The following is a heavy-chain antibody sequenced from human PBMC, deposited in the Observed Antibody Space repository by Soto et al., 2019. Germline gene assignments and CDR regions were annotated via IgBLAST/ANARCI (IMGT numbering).Heavy chain of an antibody. D-gene: IGHD4-17*01. CDR1: GGSISSGGYS. CDR2: IYHSGST. V-gene: IGHV4-30-2*01. Sequence: SETLSLTCAVSGGSISSGGYSWIWIRQPPGKGLEWIGYIYHSGSTYYNPSLKSRVTISVDRSKNQFSLKLSSVTAADTAVYYCARALPVTTEGYYFDYWGQGTLVTVSS. J-gene: IGHJ4*02. CDR3: ARALPVTTEGYYFDY.